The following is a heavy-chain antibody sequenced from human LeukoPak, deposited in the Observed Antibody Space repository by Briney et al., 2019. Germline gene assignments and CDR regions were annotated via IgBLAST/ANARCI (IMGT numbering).Heavy chain of an antibody. Sequence: ASVKLSCKASGYTFTGYYMHWVRQAPGQGLEWMGWINPNSGGTNYAQKFQGRVTMTRDTSISTAYMELSRLRSDDTAVYYCARDQTGYSSGWYDYWGQGTLVTVSS. CDR3: ARDQTGYSSGWYDY. CDR2: INPNSGGT. J-gene: IGHJ4*02. V-gene: IGHV1-2*02. D-gene: IGHD6-19*01. CDR1: GYTFTGYY.